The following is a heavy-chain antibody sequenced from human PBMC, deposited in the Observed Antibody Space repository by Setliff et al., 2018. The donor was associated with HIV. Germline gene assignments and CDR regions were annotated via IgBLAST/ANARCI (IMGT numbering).Heavy chain of an antibody. CDR1: GASISSGSYY. D-gene: IGHD3-22*01. J-gene: IGHJ6*02. CDR3: ARDFTYDNSGSLTGYGMDV. CDR2: MYTSGST. V-gene: IGHV4-61*02. Sequence: LSLTCTVSGASISSGSYYWSWIRQPAGKGLEWIGRMYTSGSTNYNPSLKSRVTISVDTSKNQFSLKLSSVTAADTAVYYCARDFTYDNSGSLTGYGMDVWGQGTAVTVSS.